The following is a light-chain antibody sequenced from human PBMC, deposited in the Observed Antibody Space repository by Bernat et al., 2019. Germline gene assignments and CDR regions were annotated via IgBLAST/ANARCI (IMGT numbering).Light chain of an antibody. CDR2: KVS. CDR3: MQGTHWPWT. Sequence: DVVMTQSPLSLPVTLGQPASISCRPDQSLVKSDGNTYLNWLQQRLGQSPRRLIYKVSNRDSGVPDRFSGSGSGTDFTLKISRVEAEDVGVYYCMQGTHWPWTFGQGTKVEIK. V-gene: IGKV2-30*01. CDR1: QSLVKSDGNTY. J-gene: IGKJ1*01.